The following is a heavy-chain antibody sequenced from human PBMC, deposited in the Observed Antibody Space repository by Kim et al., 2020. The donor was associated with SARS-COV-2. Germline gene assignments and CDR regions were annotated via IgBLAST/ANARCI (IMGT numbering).Heavy chain of an antibody. D-gene: IGHD3-10*01. J-gene: IGHJ4*02. CDR3: ARVGSDYYGSPFDY. Sequence: ADSVKGRFTISRDNAKNTLYLQMNSLRAEDTAVYYCARVGSDYYGSPFDYWGQGTLVTVSS. V-gene: IGHV3-74*01.